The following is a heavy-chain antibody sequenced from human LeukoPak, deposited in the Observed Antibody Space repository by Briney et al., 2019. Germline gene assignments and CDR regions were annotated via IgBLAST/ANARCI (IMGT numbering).Heavy chain of an antibody. D-gene: IGHD3-10*01. CDR3: ARGWFGQLLQDY. Sequence: ASVKLSCKASGYTFTSYDINWVRQATGQGPEWMGWMNPNSGNTGYAQQFQGRVTMTRPTSTRTAYMELSSLRPDDTAVYYCARGWFGQLLQDYWGQGTLVTVSS. CDR2: MNPNSGNT. CDR1: GYTFTSYD. V-gene: IGHV1-8*01. J-gene: IGHJ4*02.